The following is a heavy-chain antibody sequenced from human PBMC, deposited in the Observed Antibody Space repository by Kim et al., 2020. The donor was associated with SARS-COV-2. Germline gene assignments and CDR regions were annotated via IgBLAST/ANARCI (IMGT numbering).Heavy chain of an antibody. CDR3: AKDMGTSAAGTFHNWFDP. J-gene: IGHJ5*02. D-gene: IGHD6-13*01. CDR1: GFTFDDYA. V-gene: IGHV3-43*02. Sequence: GGSLRLSCAASGFTFDDYAMHWVRQAPGKGLEWVSLISGDGGSTYYADSVKGRFTISRDNSKNSLYLQMNSLRTEDTALYYCAKDMGTSAAGTFHNWFDPSGQGTLVTVSS. CDR2: ISGDGGST.